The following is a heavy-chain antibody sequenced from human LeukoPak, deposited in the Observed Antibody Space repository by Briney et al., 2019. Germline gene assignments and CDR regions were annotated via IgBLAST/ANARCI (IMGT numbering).Heavy chain of an antibody. J-gene: IGHJ5*02. D-gene: IGHD3-10*01. V-gene: IGHV1-18*01. CDR1: GYTFTSYG. CDR2: ISAYNGNT. Sequence: ASVKVSCKASGYTFTSYGISWVRQAPGQGLEWMGWISAYNGNTNYAQKLQGRVTMTTDTSTSTAYMELRSLRSDDTAVYYCARDLFTMVRGVIIGPNWFDPWGQGTLVTVSS. CDR3: ARDLFTMVRGVIIGPNWFDP.